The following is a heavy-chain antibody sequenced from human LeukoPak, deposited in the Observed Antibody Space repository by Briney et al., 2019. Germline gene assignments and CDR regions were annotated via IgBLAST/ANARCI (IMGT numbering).Heavy chain of an antibody. CDR1: GYSFASYW. J-gene: IGHJ6*02. D-gene: IGHD6-19*01. CDR2: IYPGDSDT. Sequence: GESLKISCKGSGYSFASYWIGWVRQMPGKGLEWMGVIYPGDSDTRYSPSFQGQVTISADKSISTAYLQWSSLKASDTTMYYCARLREQQWLVPYYYGLDVWGQGTTVTVSS. CDR3: ARLREQQWLVPYYYGLDV. V-gene: IGHV5-51*01.